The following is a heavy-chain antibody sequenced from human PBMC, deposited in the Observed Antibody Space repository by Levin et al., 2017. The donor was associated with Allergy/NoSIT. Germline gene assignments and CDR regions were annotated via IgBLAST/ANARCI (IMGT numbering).Heavy chain of an antibody. CDR3: ARTATVTTWKDAFDI. CDR2: INPNSGGT. CDR1: GYTFTGYY. D-gene: IGHD4-11*01. J-gene: IGHJ3*02. V-gene: IGHV1-2*02. Sequence: ASVKVSCKASGYTFTGYYMHWVRQAPGQGLEWMGWINPNSGGTNYAQKFQGRVTMTRDTSISTAYMELSRLRSDDTAVYYCARTATVTTWKDAFDIWGQGTMVTVSS.